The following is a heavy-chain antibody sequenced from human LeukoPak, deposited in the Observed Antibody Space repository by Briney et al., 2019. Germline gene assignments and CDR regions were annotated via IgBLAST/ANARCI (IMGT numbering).Heavy chain of an antibody. CDR2: ISSSSSYI. V-gene: IGHV3-21*01. Sequence: GGSLRLSCAASGFTFSSYSMTWVRQAPGKGLEWVSSISSSSSYIYYADSVKGRFTISRDNAKNSLYLQMNSLRAEDTAVYYCARDRRPGANYDFWSGYPYNWFDPWGQGALVTVSS. CDR1: GFTFSSYS. CDR3: ARDRRPGANYDFWSGYPYNWFDP. J-gene: IGHJ5*02. D-gene: IGHD3-3*01.